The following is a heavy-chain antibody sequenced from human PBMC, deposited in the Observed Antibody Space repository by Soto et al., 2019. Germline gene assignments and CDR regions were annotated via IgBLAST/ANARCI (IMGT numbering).Heavy chain of an antibody. CDR3: ARDAPPFDY. Sequence: VQLVESGGDLVQPGGSLRLSCVVSGFTFSSYWMSWVRQAPGKGLEWVANIKQDGSEKYYVDSVKGRFTISRDNSKNSLYLQMNSLRAEDTAIYYCARDAPPFDYWGQGTLVTVAS. V-gene: IGHV3-7*05. CDR2: IKQDGSEK. J-gene: IGHJ4*02. CDR1: GFTFSSYW.